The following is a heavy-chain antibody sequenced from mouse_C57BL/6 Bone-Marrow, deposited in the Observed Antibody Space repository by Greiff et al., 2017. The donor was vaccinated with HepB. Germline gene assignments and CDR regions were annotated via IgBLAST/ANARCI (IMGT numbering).Heavy chain of an antibody. V-gene: IGHV3-6*01. D-gene: IGHD3-2*02. CDR2: ISYDGSN. J-gene: IGHJ2*01. CDR1: GYSITSGYY. CDR3: ARVRDPYYFDY. Sequence: EVQLQESGPGLVKPSQSLSLTCSVTGYSITSGYYWNWIRQFPGNKLEWMGYISYDGSNNYNPSLKNRISITRDTSKNQFFLKLNSVTTEDTATYYCARVRDPYYFDYWGQGTTLTVSS.